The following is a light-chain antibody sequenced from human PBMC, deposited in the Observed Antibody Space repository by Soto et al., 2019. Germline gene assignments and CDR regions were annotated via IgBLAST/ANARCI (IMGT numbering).Light chain of an antibody. V-gene: IGKV1-27*01. J-gene: IGKJ2*01. CDR1: QGISNY. CDR2: AAS. Sequence: DIQMTQSPSSLSASVGARVTITCRASQGISNYLAWYQQKPGEAPKLLIYAASTSQSGVPSRFSGSGSGTEFTLSISSLQPEDVTTYYYQQYSSAPYTFGQGTKLEIK. CDR3: QQYSSAPYT.